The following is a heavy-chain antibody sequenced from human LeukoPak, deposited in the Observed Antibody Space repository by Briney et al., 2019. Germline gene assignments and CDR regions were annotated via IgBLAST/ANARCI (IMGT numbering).Heavy chain of an antibody. V-gene: IGHV7-4-1*01. D-gene: IGHD3-10*01. CDR2: INTNTGDP. CDR1: GYTSSDYV. CDR3: ARSSRGVIGLLEY. J-gene: IGHJ4*02. Sequence: ASVRVSCKASGYTSSDYVINWVRQAPGQGLEWMGWINTNTGDPIYARGFKGRFVLSLDKSVNTAYLEIASLKTEDSAVYYCARSSRGVIGLLEYWGQGTLVTVSS.